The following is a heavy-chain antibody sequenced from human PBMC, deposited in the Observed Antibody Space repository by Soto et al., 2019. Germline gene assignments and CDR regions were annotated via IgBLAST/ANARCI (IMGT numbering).Heavy chain of an antibody. D-gene: IGHD3-10*01. Sequence: QVQLVQSGAEVKKPGSSVKVSCKASGGTFSSYAISWVRQAPGQGLEWMGGIIPIFGTANYVQKFQGRVTITADESTSTAYMGLSSLRSEDTAVYYCARLPCYGSGSYLPSYYYYGMDVWGQGTTVTVSS. V-gene: IGHV1-69*01. CDR1: GGTFSSYA. CDR2: IIPIFGTA. J-gene: IGHJ6*02. CDR3: ARLPCYGSGSYLPSYYYYGMDV.